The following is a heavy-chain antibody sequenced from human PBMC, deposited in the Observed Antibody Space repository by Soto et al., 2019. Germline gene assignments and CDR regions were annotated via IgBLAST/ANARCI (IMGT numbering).Heavy chain of an antibody. CDR2: ISSSSGSI. Sequence: GGSLRLSCAAAGFTVDSYSINWVRQAPGKGLEWVSYISSSSGSIFYADSVRGRFTITKDTSKNQVVLTMTNMDPVDTATYYCAHRRVTAAAGYTFDYWGQGTLVTVSS. V-gene: IGHV3-48*04. J-gene: IGHJ4*02. D-gene: IGHD6-13*01. CDR3: AHRRVTAAAGYTFDY. CDR1: GFTVDSYS.